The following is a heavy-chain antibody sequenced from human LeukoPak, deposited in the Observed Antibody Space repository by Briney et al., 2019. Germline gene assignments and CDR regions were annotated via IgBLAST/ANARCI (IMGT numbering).Heavy chain of an antibody. J-gene: IGHJ4*02. Sequence: SQTLSLTCTVSGVSISSGGYYWSWIRQHPGKGLEWIGYIYYSGSTYYNPSLKSRVTISVDTSKNQFSLKLSSVTAADTAVYYCARAARPYCGGDCYGLDYWGQGTLVTVSS. V-gene: IGHV4-31*03. D-gene: IGHD2-21*02. CDR3: ARAARPYCGGDCYGLDY. CDR1: GVSISSGGYY. CDR2: IYYSGST.